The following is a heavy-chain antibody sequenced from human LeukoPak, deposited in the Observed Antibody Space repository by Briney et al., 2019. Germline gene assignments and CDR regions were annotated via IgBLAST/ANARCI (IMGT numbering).Heavy chain of an antibody. CDR1: GGSISSYY. J-gene: IGHJ4*02. CDR3: AREGYSSSSGGDFDY. D-gene: IGHD6-6*01. Sequence: PSETLSLTCTVSGGSISSYYWNWIRQPAGKGLEWIGRIHTSGSTNYNPSLKSRVTMSVDTSKNQFSLKLSSVTAADTAVYYCAREGYSSSSGGDFDYWGQGTLVTVSS. V-gene: IGHV4-4*07. CDR2: IHTSGST.